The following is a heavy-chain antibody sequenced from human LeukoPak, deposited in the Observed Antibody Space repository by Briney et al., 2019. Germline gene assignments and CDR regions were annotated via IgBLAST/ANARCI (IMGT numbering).Heavy chain of an antibody. Sequence: HPGGSLKLSCAASGFPFSSYGMHWVRPAPGKGLEWVAVIWYDGSNRYYADSVKGRFIISRDNSKTTLYLQMNSLRAEDTAVYYCARDPIETLNYDILTGYLDYWGQGTLVTVSS. CDR2: IWYDGSNR. J-gene: IGHJ4*02. D-gene: IGHD3-9*01. CDR3: ARDPIETLNYDILTGYLDY. CDR1: GFPFSSYG. V-gene: IGHV3-33*01.